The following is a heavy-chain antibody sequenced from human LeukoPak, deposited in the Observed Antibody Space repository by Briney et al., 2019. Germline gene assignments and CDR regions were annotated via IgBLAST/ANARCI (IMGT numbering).Heavy chain of an antibody. J-gene: IGHJ6*03. CDR3: ARANPGALLWFGELSYYYYMDV. D-gene: IGHD3-10*01. CDR2: VSHSRST. Sequence: SETLSLTCTVSGGPISSSSYYWGWIRQPPGKGLEWIGEVSHSRSTNYNPSLKTRVTISLNTSKNQFSLKLSSVTAADTAVYYCARANPGALLWFGELSYYYYMDVWGKGTTVTVSS. V-gene: IGHV4-39*07. CDR1: GGPISSSSYY.